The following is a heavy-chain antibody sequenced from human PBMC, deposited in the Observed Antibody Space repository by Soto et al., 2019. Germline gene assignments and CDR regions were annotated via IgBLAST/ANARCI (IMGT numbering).Heavy chain of an antibody. D-gene: IGHD2-15*01. CDR2: INLSVGST. Sequence: GASVKVSCKASGYTFTSYFMHWVRQAPGQGLEWLGIINLSVGSTSYAQKFQGRVTITADKSTSTAYMELSSLRSEDTAVYYCARDSATPFDYWGQGTLVTVSS. CDR3: ARDSATPFDY. J-gene: IGHJ4*02. V-gene: IGHV1-46*01. CDR1: GYTFTSYF.